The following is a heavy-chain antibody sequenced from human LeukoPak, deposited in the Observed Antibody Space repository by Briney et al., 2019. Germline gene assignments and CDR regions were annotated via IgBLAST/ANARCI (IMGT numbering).Heavy chain of an antibody. CDR3: ANSQGYGDYVDAFDI. J-gene: IGHJ3*02. D-gene: IGHD4-17*01. Sequence: PGGSLRLSCAASGFTFSSYSMNWVRQAPGKGLEWVSSISSSSSYIYYADSVKGRFTTSRDNAKNSLYLQMNSLRAEDTAVYYCANSQGYGDYVDAFDIWGQGTMVTVSS. V-gene: IGHV3-21*01. CDR2: ISSSSSYI. CDR1: GFTFSSYS.